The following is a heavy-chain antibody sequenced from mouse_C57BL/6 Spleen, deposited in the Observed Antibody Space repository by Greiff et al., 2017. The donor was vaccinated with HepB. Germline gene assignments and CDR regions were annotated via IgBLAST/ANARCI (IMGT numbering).Heavy chain of an antibody. CDR2: IDPSDSYT. V-gene: IGHV1-69*01. CDR3: ARPYYYGSSRYFDV. Sequence: QVQLQQSGAELVMPGASVKLSCKASGYTFTSYWMHWVKQRPGQGLEWIGEIDPSDSYTNYNQKFKGKSTLTVDKSSSTAYMQLSSLTSEDSAVYYCARPYYYGSSRYFDVWGTGTTVTVSS. J-gene: IGHJ1*03. CDR1: GYTFTSYW. D-gene: IGHD1-1*01.